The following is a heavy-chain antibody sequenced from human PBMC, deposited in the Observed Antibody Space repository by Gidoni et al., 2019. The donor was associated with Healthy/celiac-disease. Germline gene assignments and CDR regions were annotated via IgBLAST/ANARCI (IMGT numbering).Heavy chain of an antibody. J-gene: IGHJ6*02. Sequence: EVQLLESGGGLVQPGGSLRLSCAASGFTFSSYAMSWVRQAPGKGLEWVSAISGSGGSTYYADSVKGRFTISRDNSKNTLYLQMNSLRAEDTAVYYCAKDQYYGTGDSHYYYYYGMDVWGQGTTVTVSS. V-gene: IGHV3-23*01. CDR3: AKDQYYGTGDSHYYYYYGMDV. CDR1: GFTFSSYA. D-gene: IGHD3-3*01. CDR2: ISGSGGST.